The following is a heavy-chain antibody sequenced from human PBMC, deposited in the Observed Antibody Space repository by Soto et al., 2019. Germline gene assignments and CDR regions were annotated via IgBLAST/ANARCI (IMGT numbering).Heavy chain of an antibody. Sequence: QVQLVESGGGVVQPGRSLRLSCAASGFTFSSYGMHWVRQAPGKGLEWVAVIWYDGSNKYYADSVKGRFTISRDNSKNTQHLQMNILRPDDTAMYYCPRGNSGYDVYYGMDVWGQGTTVTVSS. D-gene: IGHD5-12*01. CDR1: GFTFSSYG. CDR3: PRGNSGYDVYYGMDV. V-gene: IGHV3-33*01. J-gene: IGHJ6*02. CDR2: IWYDGSNK.